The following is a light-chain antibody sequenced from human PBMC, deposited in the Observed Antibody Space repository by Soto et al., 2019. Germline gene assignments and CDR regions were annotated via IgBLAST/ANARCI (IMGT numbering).Light chain of an antibody. CDR2: GAS. Sequence: EIVMTQSPATLSVSPGERATLSCRASQSVSSNLAWYQQKPGQAPRLLIYGASTMATGIPARFSGSGSGTEFTLTISSLQSEDFAVYYCQQYNNWPPGTFGQGTKVEIE. CDR3: QQYNNWPPGT. V-gene: IGKV3-15*01. CDR1: QSVSSN. J-gene: IGKJ1*01.